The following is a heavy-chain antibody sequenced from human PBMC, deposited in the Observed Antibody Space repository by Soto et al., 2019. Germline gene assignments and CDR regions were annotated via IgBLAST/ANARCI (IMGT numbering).Heavy chain of an antibody. V-gene: IGHV3-33*01. D-gene: IGHD3-10*01. CDR3: ATLGTVRGIIEGVDAFDM. Sequence: QVQLVESGGGVVQPGRSLRLSCAASGFTISPYGMHWVRQAPGKGLEWVVVIWYDGSYKYYADSVKGRFTISRDNSKNTLYLQMNSLTVEDTAVYYCATLGTVRGIIEGVDAFDMWGQGTMVIVSS. CDR2: IWYDGSYK. J-gene: IGHJ3*02. CDR1: GFTISPYG.